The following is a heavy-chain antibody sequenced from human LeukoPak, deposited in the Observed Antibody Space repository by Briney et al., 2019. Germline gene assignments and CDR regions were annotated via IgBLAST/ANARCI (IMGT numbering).Heavy chain of an antibody. V-gene: IGHV3-48*03. Sequence: PGGSLRLSCAASGFTFSSYEMNWVRQAPGKGLEWFSYISSSGSTMYYADSVKGRFTISRDNAKNSLYLQMNSLRAEDTGVYYCARGPTTHFDYWGQGTPVTVSS. CDR1: GFTFSSYE. D-gene: IGHD2-15*01. J-gene: IGHJ4*02. CDR2: ISSSGSTM. CDR3: ARGPTTHFDY.